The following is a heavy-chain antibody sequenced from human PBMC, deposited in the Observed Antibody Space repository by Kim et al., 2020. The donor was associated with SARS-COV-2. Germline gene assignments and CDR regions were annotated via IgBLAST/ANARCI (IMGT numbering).Heavy chain of an antibody. J-gene: IGHJ5*02. CDR3: ARGPGYSSSWYGARNWFDP. CDR2: INHSGST. CDR1: GGSFSGYY. V-gene: IGHV4-34*01. D-gene: IGHD6-13*01. Sequence: SETLSLTCAVYGGSFSGYYWSWIRQPPGKGLEWIGEINHSGSTNYNPSLMSRVTISVNTSKNQILLKLSSVTAADTAAFYCARGPGYSSSWYGARNWFDP.